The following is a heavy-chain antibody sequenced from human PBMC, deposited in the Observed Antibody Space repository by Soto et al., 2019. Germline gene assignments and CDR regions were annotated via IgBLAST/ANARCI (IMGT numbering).Heavy chain of an antibody. CDR3: ARDQDIVVVPASDGMDV. CDR2: INPSGGST. Sequence: QVQLVQSGAEVKKPGASVKVSCKASGYTFTSYYMHWVRQAPGQGLEWMGIINPSGGSTSYAQKFQGRVTMTRDTSTSTVYMELSSLRSEDTAVYYCARDQDIVVVPASDGMDVWGQGTTVTVSS. CDR1: GYTFTSYY. J-gene: IGHJ6*02. V-gene: IGHV1-46*01. D-gene: IGHD2-2*01.